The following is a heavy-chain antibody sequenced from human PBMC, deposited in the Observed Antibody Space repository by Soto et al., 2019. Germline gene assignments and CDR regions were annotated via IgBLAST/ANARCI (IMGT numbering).Heavy chain of an antibody. Sequence: QVKLVQSGVEVKQPGASVKVSCKASGYTFTSYSISWVRQAPGQGLEWMGWISGYNGNTNNAQKFQDRVTITTDTXXTXAXXELRSLRSDDTAMYYCARGGAYCTSTSCGYNWFDPWGQGTLVTVSS. V-gene: IGHV1-18*01. D-gene: IGHD2-2*01. CDR1: GYTFTSYS. CDR2: ISGYNGNT. CDR3: ARGGAYCTSTSCGYNWFDP. J-gene: IGHJ5*02.